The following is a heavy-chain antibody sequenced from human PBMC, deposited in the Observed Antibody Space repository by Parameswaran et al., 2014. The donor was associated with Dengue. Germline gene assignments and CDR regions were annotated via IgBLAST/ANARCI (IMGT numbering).Heavy chain of an antibody. V-gene: IGHV4-61*02. CDR3: AREGIVVVTALAFDI. J-gene: IGHJ3*02. CDR2: IYTSGST. D-gene: IGHD2-21*02. Sequence: WIRQPPGKGLEWIGRIYTSGSTNYNPSLKSRVSISVDTSKNQFSLKLSSVTAADTAVYYCAREGIVVVTALAFDIWGQGTMVTVSS.